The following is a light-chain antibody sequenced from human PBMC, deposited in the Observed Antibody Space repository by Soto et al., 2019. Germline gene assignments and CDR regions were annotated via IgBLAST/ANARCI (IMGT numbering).Light chain of an antibody. CDR3: SSYTSSRTLEV. J-gene: IGLJ3*02. CDR2: DVS. Sequence: QSVLTQAASVSGSPGQSITISCTGTSSDVGGYNYVSWYQQHPGKAPKLMIYDVSNRPSGVSNRFSGSKSGNTASLTISGPQSEDEADYYCSSYTSSRTLEVFGGGTKLTVL. CDR1: SSDVGGYNY. V-gene: IGLV2-14*01.